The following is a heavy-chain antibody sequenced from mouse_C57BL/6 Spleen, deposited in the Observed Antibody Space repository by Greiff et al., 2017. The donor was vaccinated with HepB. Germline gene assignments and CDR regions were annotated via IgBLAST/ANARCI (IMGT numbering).Heavy chain of an antibody. CDR3: ARMGTAHYYAMDY. Sequence: VQLQQPGAELVMPGASVKLSCKASGYTFTSYWMHWVKQRPGQGLEWIGEIDPSDSYTNYNQKFKGKSTLTVDKSSSTAYMQLSSLTSEDSAVYYCARMGTAHYYAMDYWGQGTSVTDSS. V-gene: IGHV1-69*01. CDR1: GYTFTSYW. D-gene: IGHD3-3*01. J-gene: IGHJ4*01. CDR2: IDPSDSYT.